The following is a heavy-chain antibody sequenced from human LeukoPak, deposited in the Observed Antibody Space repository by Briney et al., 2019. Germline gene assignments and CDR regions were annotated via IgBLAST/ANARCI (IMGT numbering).Heavy chain of an antibody. Sequence: GGSLRLSCAASGFTFSDYWMNWVRQAPGKGLEWVANIKQDGSEKYYVDSVKGRFTISRDNAKNSLYLQMNSLRAEDTAVYYCARDVLAVTGMGVALDYWGQGTLVTVSS. J-gene: IGHJ4*02. D-gene: IGHD6-19*01. CDR3: ARDVLAVTGMGVALDY. V-gene: IGHV3-7*01. CDR2: IKQDGSEK. CDR1: GFTFSDYW.